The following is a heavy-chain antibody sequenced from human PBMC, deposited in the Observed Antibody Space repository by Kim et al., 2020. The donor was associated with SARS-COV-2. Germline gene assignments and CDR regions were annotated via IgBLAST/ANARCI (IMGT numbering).Heavy chain of an antibody. Sequence: GESLKISCKGSGYSFTSYWIGWVRQMPGKGLEWMGIIYPGDSDTRYSPSFQGQVTISADKSISTAYLQWSSLKASDTAMYYCARPERPRYYYDSSGYKGLGAFDIWGQGTMVTVSS. J-gene: IGHJ3*02. CDR2: IYPGDSDT. CDR3: ARPERPRYYYDSSGYKGLGAFDI. D-gene: IGHD3-22*01. V-gene: IGHV5-51*01. CDR1: GYSFTSYW.